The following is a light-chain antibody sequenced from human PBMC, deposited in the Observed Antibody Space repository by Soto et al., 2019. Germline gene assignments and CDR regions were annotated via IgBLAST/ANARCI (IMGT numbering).Light chain of an antibody. CDR3: QQYGSSLVT. CDR2: GAS. Sequence: EIVLTQSPGTLSLSPGERATLSCRASQSVNSNHLAWYQQRPGQAPRLLIYGASIRATGIPDRFSGSGSGTDFTLTISRLEPEDFAVFYCQQYGSSLVTSGQGTRLEIK. CDR1: QSVNSNH. J-gene: IGKJ5*01. V-gene: IGKV3-20*01.